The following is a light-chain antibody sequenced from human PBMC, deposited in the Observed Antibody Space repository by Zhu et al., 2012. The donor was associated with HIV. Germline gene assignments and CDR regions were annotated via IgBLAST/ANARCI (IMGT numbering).Light chain of an antibody. V-gene: IGKV3-15*01. CDR2: DAS. CDR1: QSVMSN. CDR3: QQYSHWPART. J-gene: IGKJ1*01. Sequence: EIVMTQSPATLSVSPGERATLSCRASQSVMSNLAWYQQKPGQAPRLLIYDASTRATDIPARFSGSGSGTEFTLTISSMQSEDFALYYCQQYSHWPARTFGQGPRWRSN.